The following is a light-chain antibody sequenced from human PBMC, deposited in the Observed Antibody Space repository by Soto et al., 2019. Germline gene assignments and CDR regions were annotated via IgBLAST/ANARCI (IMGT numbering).Light chain of an antibody. Sequence: EIVLTQSPCTLSLSPGERATLSCSASQSVSSSYLAWYQQKPGQAPRLLIYGASSRATGIPDRFSGSGSGTDFTLHISILEPEDFAVYYCQPYGSSPYTFGHG. V-gene: IGKV3-20*01. J-gene: IGKJ3*01. CDR2: GAS. CDR3: QPYGSSPYT. CDR1: QSVSSSY.